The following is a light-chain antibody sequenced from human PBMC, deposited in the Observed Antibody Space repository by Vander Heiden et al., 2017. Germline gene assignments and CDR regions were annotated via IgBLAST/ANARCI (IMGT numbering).Light chain of an antibody. Sequence: RYQQKPGQAPRLLIFGISTRASGIPERFSGSGSGTDFTLTISRLEPEDFAMYYCQRYDQSQWTFGPRDKGGNQT. CDR2: GIS. CDR3: QRYDQSQWT. J-gene: IGKJ1*01. V-gene: IGKV3-20*01.